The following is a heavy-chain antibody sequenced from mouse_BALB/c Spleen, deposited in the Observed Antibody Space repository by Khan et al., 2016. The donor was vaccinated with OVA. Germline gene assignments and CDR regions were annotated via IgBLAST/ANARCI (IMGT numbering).Heavy chain of an antibody. D-gene: IGHD1-2*01. CDR2: IRKKASGYTT. CDR3: ARVDYGDGFAY. Sequence: EVELVESGGGLVQPGGSLRLSCATSGFTFTDYYMNWVRQPPGKALEWLGFIRKKASGYTTEYSPSVKGRFTISRDNSHSILYLQMNTLRAEDSATYYCARVDYGDGFAYWGQGTLVTVSA. V-gene: IGHV7-3*02. J-gene: IGHJ3*01. CDR1: GFTFTDYY.